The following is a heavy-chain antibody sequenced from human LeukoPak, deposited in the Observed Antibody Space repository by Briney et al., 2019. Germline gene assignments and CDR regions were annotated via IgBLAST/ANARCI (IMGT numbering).Heavy chain of an antibody. J-gene: IGHJ4*02. D-gene: IGHD4-17*01. Sequence: PSETLSLTCTVSGGSISRSRYYWGWIRQPPGKGLEWIGSIYYSGSTYYNPSLKSRVTISVDTSKNQFSLKLSSVTAADTAVYYCAMGRYYGDCLRVWGQGTLVTVSS. CDR3: AMGRYYGDCLRV. V-gene: IGHV4-39*07. CDR2: IYYSGST. CDR1: GGSISRSRYY.